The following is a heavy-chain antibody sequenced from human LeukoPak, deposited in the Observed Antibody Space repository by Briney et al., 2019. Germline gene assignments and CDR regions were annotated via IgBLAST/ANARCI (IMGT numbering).Heavy chain of an antibody. J-gene: IGHJ4*02. CDR2: IHTSGST. D-gene: IGHD5-24*01. Sequence: SETLSLTCTVSGGSLTGYYWSWIRQPAGKGLEWIGRIHTSGSTTYNSSLKSRVTISVDTSKNQFSLKLSSVTAADTAVYYCARRPDGYNFDYWGQGTLVTVSS. V-gene: IGHV4-4*07. CDR1: GGSLTGYY. CDR3: ARRPDGYNFDY.